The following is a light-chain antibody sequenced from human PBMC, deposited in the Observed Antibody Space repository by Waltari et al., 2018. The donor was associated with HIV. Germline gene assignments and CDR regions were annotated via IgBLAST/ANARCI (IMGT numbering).Light chain of an antibody. Sequence: DVQMTQSPSNLSASVGDTVVITCRASQNIDNWLAWYLQKPGRAPKLLLSRASILESGVSSRFTGSGSGTEFTLTIRSLQPDDVGTYYCQQYSTHYGFGQGT. CDR2: RAS. J-gene: IGKJ2*01. V-gene: IGKV1-5*03. CDR3: QQYSTHYG. CDR1: QNIDNW.